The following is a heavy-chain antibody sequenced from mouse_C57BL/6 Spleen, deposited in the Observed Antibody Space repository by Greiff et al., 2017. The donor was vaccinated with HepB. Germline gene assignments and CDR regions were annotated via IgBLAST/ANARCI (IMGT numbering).Heavy chain of an antibody. V-gene: IGHV1-64*01. D-gene: IGHD1-1*01. CDR3: ARDHSSYEAMDY. Sequence: QVQLQQPGAELVKPGASVKLSCKASGYTFTSYWMHWVKQRPGHGLEWIGMIHPNSGSTNYNEKFKSKATLTVDKSSSTAYMQISSLTSEDSAVYYCARDHSSYEAMDYWGQGTSVTVSS. CDR2: IHPNSGST. CDR1: GYTFTSYW. J-gene: IGHJ4*01.